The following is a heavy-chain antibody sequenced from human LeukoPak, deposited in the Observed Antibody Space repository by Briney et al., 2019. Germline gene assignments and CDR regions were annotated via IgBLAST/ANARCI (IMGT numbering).Heavy chain of an antibody. CDR2: IYYSGST. J-gene: IGHJ4*02. CDR3: ARGRTHDSSGYYGDFDY. D-gene: IGHD3-22*01. V-gene: IGHV4-31*11. Sequence: SETLSLTCAVSGGSISSGGYYWSWIRQHPGKGLEWIVYIYYSGSTYYNPSLKSRVTISVDTSKNQFSLKLSSVTAADTAVYYCARGRTHDSSGYYGDFDYWGQGTLVTVSS. CDR1: GGSISSGGYY.